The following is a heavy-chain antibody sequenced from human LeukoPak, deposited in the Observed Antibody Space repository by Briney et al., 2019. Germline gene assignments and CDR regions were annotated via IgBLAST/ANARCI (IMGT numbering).Heavy chain of an antibody. CDR3: ARGIVVVPAAWFDP. CDR2: INPNSGGT. D-gene: IGHD2-2*01. V-gene: IGHV1-2*02. CDR1: GYTFTGYY. J-gene: IGHJ5*02. Sequence: ASVKVSCEASGYTFTGYYMHWVRQAPGQGLEWMGWINPNSGGTNYAQKFQGRVTMTRDTSISTAYMELSRLRSDDTAVYYCARGIVVVPAAWFDPWGQGTLVTVSS.